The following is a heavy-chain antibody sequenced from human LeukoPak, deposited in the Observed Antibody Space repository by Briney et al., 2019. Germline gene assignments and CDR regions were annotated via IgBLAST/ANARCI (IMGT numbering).Heavy chain of an antibody. D-gene: IGHD3-3*01. J-gene: IGHJ4*02. V-gene: IGHV1-46*01. Sequence: ASVTVSCKASGYTFTSYYMHWVRQAPRQGHELMGIINHSGGSTSYAQKFQGRVTMTRDTTTSTVYMEQSSLRSEDTAVYYCALILEWPKSFDYWGQGTLVTVSS. CDR3: ALILEWPKSFDY. CDR1: GYTFTSYY. CDR2: INHSGGST.